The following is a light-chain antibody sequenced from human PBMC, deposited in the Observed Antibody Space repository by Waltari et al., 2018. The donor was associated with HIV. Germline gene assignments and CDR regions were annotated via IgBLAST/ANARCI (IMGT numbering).Light chain of an antibody. J-gene: IGLJ3*02. CDR1: SSDVGGYNY. Sequence: QSALTQPASVSGSPGQSITISCTGTSSDVGGYNYVSWYQQHPGKAPKLMIYDVSNRPSGVSNRFSGSKSGNTASLTISGLQAEDEADYYCSSYTSNSIWVFGGGTKLTVL. CDR2: DVS. CDR3: SSYTSNSIWV. V-gene: IGLV2-14*03.